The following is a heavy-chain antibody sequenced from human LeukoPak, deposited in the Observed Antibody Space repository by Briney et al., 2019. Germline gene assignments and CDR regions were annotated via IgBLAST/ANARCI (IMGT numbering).Heavy chain of an antibody. CDR2: IYYSGST. Sequence: SETLSLTCTVSGGSISSSSYYWGWIRQPPGKGLEWIGSIYYSGSTYYNPSLKSRVTISVDTSKNQFSLKLSSVTAADTAVYYCATSRYYYGSSGYYNGAAFDIWGQGTMVTVSS. V-gene: IGHV4-39*01. J-gene: IGHJ3*02. CDR1: GGSISSSSYY. D-gene: IGHD3-22*01. CDR3: ATSRYYYGSSGYYNGAAFDI.